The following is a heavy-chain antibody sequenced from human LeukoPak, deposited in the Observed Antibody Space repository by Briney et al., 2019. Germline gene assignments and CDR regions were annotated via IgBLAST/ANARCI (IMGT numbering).Heavy chain of an antibody. Sequence: PSETLSLTCTVSGGSISLYYWSWIRQPPGKGLEWIGYFYDTRSPKYDPSLERRVTISVDMSRNQFSLNLTSVTAADTAVYYCARGRGSLTYWGQGTLATVSS. CDR2: FYDTRSP. D-gene: IGHD3-10*01. J-gene: IGHJ4*02. CDR1: GGSISLYY. V-gene: IGHV4-59*01. CDR3: ARGRGSLTY.